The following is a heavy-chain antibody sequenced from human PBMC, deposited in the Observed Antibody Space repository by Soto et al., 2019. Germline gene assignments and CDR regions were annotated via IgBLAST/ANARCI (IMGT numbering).Heavy chain of an antibody. CDR1: GGSISSYY. CDR2: ISDSGST. CDR3: ARRIKYYYAMDV. D-gene: IGHD2-15*01. J-gene: IGHJ6*02. Sequence: QVQLQESGPGLVKPSETLSLTCTVSGGSISSYYWSWIRQPPGKGLEWIGYISDSGSTNYNPSLKSRXSIXVXRSNNQFSLKLSSVTAADTAVYYCARRIKYYYAMDVWGQGTTVTVSS. V-gene: IGHV4-59*08.